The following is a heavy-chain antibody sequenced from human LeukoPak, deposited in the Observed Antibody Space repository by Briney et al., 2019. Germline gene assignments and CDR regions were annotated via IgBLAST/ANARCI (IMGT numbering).Heavy chain of an antibody. CDR3: ARDHTYYYGSGSYGGWFDP. J-gene: IGHJ5*02. D-gene: IGHD3-10*01. CDR1: GGSISSGGYY. V-gene: IGHV4-31*03. Sequence: PSETLSLTCTVSGGSISSGGYYWSWIRPHPGKGLEWIGYIYYSGSTYYNPSLKSRVTISVDTSKNQFSLKLSSVTAADTAVYYCARDHTYYYGSGSYGGWFDPWGQGTLVTVSS. CDR2: IYYSGST.